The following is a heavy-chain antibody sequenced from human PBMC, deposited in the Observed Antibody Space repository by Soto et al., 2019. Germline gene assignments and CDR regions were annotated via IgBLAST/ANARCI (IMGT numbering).Heavy chain of an antibody. D-gene: IGHD3-22*01. Sequence: SETLSLTCAVSGGSISSGGYSWSWIRQPPGKGLEWIGYIYHSGSTYYNPSLKSRVTISVDRSKNQFSLKLSSVTAADTAVYYCARANDSSGYYYFDYWGQRTLVTVSS. J-gene: IGHJ4*02. CDR1: GGSISSGGYS. CDR3: ARANDSSGYYYFDY. V-gene: IGHV4-30-2*01. CDR2: IYHSGST.